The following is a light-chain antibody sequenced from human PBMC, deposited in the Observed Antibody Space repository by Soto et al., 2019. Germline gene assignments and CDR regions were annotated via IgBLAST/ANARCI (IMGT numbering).Light chain of an antibody. CDR2: DVS. V-gene: IGLV2-14*01. CDR3: SSYTGSSPVV. Sequence: QSVLTQPASVSGSPGQSITISCTGTSSDVGAYNYVSWYQQYPGKAPRLMIYDVSYRSSGVSNRFSGSKSGNTASLTISGLQTEDEADYYCSSYTGSSPVVFGGGTKLTVL. CDR1: SSDVGAYNY. J-gene: IGLJ2*01.